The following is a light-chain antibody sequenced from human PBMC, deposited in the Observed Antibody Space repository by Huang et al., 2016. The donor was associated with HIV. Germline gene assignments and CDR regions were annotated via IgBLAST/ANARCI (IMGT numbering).Light chain of an antibody. J-gene: IGKJ5*01. Sequence: ETLLTQSPATLSVSPGERATLSCRASQNVNKYVTWYQQKPVQPPRLLIYDTSKRATGIPARFSGSGSGTDFNLTISSLEPEDLAVYFCQWRSHWPPITFGQGTRLHI. CDR3: QWRSHWPPIT. CDR2: DTS. V-gene: IGKV3-11*01. CDR1: QNVNKY.